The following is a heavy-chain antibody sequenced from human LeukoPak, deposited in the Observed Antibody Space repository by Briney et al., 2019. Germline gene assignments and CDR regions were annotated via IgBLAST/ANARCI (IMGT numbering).Heavy chain of an antibody. D-gene: IGHD6-25*01. CDR1: GGSISSYY. V-gene: IGHV4-59*08. CDR3: VRQLDERPASFDY. CDR2: IYYSGST. J-gene: IGHJ4*02. Sequence: SETLSLTCTVSGGSISSYYWSWIRQPPGKGLEWIGYIYYSGSTNYNPSLKSRVTISVDTSKNQFSLKLDSVTPEDTAVYYCVRQLDERPASFDYWGQGTLVTVSS.